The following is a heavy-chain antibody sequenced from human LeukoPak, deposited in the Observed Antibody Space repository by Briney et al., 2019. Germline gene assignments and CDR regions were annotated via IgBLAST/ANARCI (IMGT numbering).Heavy chain of an antibody. D-gene: IGHD1-26*01. V-gene: IGHV4-39*01. CDR2: IYYSGST. Sequence: PLETLSLTCTVSGGSISSSSXYWGXIRQPXXKGLEWIGSIYYSGSTYYNPSLKSRVTISVDTSKNQFSLKLSSVTAADTAVYYCARRSSGATRYYFDYWGQGTLVTVSS. J-gene: IGHJ4*02. CDR3: ARRSSGATRYYFDY. CDR1: GGSISSSSXY.